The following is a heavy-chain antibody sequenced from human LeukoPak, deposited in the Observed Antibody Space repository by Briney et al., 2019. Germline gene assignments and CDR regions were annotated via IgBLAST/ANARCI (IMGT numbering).Heavy chain of an antibody. CDR1: GYTFTSYG. V-gene: IGHV1-18*04. CDR2: ISAYNGNT. D-gene: IGHD3-22*01. CDR3: ARIWIVVGGGWFDP. J-gene: IGHJ5*02. Sequence: ASVKVSCKASGYTFTSYGITWVRQAPGQGLEWMGGISAYNGNTNYAQNLQGRVTMTTDTSTSTAYMELRSLRSDDTAVYFCARIWIVVGGGWFDPWGQGTLVTVSS.